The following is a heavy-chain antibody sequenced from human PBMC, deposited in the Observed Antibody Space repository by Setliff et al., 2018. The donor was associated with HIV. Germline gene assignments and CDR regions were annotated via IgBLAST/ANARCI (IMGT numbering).Heavy chain of an antibody. D-gene: IGHD6-19*01. CDR1: GGSISSYY. V-gene: IGHV4-4*07. J-gene: IGHJ5*02. CDR2: IYISGST. Sequence: PSETLSLTCTVSGGSISSYYWSWIRQPAGKGLEWIGHIYISGSTNYNPAFNSRVTMSVDTSKNQFSLRLTSVTAADTAMYHCARDRSSGWSKDWFDTWGQGILVTVSS. CDR3: ARDRSSGWSKDWFDT.